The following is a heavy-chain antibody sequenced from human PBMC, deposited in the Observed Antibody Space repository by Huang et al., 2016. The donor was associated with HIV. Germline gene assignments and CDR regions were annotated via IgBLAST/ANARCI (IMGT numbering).Heavy chain of an antibody. CDR3: ARGFGINYNHEAFDV. CDR1: GYTFTNYD. D-gene: IGHD3-10*01. CDR2: MNPKSGNV. V-gene: IGHV1-8*01. Sequence: QIQLAQSGAEVKKPGASVKVSCKASGYTFTNYDINWVRQASGQGREWMGRMNPKSGNVGYTKKFQGRVAILRNSSINTSYLEVNSLTSEDTAVYYCARGFGINYNHEAFDVWGQGTMVTVSS. J-gene: IGHJ3*01.